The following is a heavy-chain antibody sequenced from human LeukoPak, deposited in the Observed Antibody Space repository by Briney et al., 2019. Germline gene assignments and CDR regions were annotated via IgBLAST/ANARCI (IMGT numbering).Heavy chain of an antibody. CDR2: IIPIFGTA. J-gene: IGHJ4*02. CDR3: VKESGAVFGPDYFDS. D-gene: IGHD6-19*01. Sequence: GASVKVSCKASGGTFSSYAISWVRQAPGQGLGWMGGIIPIFGTANYAQKFQGRVTITTDESTSTAYMELSSLRSEDTAVYYCVKESGAVFGPDYFDSWGQGTLVTVSS. CDR1: GGTFSSYA. V-gene: IGHV1-69*05.